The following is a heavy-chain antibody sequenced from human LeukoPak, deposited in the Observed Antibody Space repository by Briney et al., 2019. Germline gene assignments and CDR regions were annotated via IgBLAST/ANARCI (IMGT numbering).Heavy chain of an antibody. CDR3: ATTHHYYDSSGFYYSSDAFDI. J-gene: IGHJ3*02. Sequence: PGGSLRLSCAASGFTFSSYTMNWVRQAPGKELEWVSSISSTSGYTYYADSVKGRFTNSRDNAKRSLELHMSSLRVEDTAVYYCATTHHYYDSSGFYYSSDAFDIWGQGTMVTVSS. D-gene: IGHD3-22*01. CDR2: ISSTSGYT. V-gene: IGHV3-21*01. CDR1: GFTFSSYT.